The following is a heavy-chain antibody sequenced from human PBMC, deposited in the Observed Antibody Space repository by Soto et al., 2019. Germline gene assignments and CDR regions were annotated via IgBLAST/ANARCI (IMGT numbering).Heavy chain of an antibody. D-gene: IGHD3-10*01. V-gene: IGHV3-33*01. J-gene: IGHJ6*02. Sequence: GGSLRLSCAASGFTFSSYGMHWVRQAPGKGLEWVAVIWYDGSNKYYADSVKGRFTISRDNSKNTLYLQMNSLRAEETAVYYCARDRSVTTQNYYGSGSYYRIYYYYGMDVWGQGTTVTVSS. CDR3: ARDRSVTTQNYYGSGSYYRIYYYYGMDV. CDR2: IWYDGSNK. CDR1: GFTFSSYG.